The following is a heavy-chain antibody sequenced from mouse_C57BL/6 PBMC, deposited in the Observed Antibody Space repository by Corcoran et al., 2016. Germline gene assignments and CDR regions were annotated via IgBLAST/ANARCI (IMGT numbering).Heavy chain of an antibody. Sequence: QIQLVQSGPELKKPGETVKISCKASGYTFTTYGMSWVKQAPGKGLKWMGWINTYSGVPTYADDFKGRFAFSLETSASTAYLQINNLKNEDTDTYFCARFDGYYGSYAMYYCGQGTSVTVSS. CDR2: INTYSGVP. V-gene: IGHV9-3*01. J-gene: IGHJ4*01. CDR1: GYTFTTYG. CDR3: ARFDGYYGSYAMYY. D-gene: IGHD2-3*01.